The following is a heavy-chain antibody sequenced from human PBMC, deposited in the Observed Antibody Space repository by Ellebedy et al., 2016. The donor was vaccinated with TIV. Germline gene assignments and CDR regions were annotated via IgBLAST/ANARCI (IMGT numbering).Heavy chain of an antibody. D-gene: IGHD4-17*01. V-gene: IGHV3-30-3*01. CDR1: GFIFRTYA. CDR2: VSFDGSIK. CDR3: ARADGDYDYDFDY. Sequence: GESLKISCPASGFIFRTYAMHWVRQAPGKGLQWVAVVSFDGSIKYYADSVKGRFTISRDNSKNTLYLQMNSLRPEDTAVYYCARADGDYDYDFDYWGQGTLVTVSS. J-gene: IGHJ4*02.